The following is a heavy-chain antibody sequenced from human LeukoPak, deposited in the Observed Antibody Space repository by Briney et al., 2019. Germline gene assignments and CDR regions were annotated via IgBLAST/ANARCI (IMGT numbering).Heavy chain of an antibody. CDR3: ARDGAPDAHCSSSSCAIR. V-gene: IGHV3-7*01. CDR2: IKQDGSEK. J-gene: IGHJ4*02. Sequence: GGSLRLSCAASGFTFSSYWMNWVRQAPGKGLEWVANIKQDGSEKYYVDSVKGRFTISRDNAKNSLYLQMNSLRAEDTAVYYCARDGAPDAHCSSSSCAIRWGQGTLVTVSS. D-gene: IGHD2-2*01. CDR1: GFTFSSYW.